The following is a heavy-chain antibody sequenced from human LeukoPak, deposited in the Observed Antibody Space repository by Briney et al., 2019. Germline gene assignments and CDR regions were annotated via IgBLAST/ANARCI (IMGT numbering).Heavy chain of an antibody. Sequence: SETLSPTCTVSGGSISSYYWSWIRQPPGKGLEWIGYIYYSGSTNYNPSLKSRVTISVDTSKNQFSLKLSSVTAADTAVYYCARYLLWFGEDNWFDPWGQGTLVTVSS. J-gene: IGHJ5*02. V-gene: IGHV4-59*01. CDR2: IYYSGST. CDR1: GGSISSYY. D-gene: IGHD3-10*01. CDR3: ARYLLWFGEDNWFDP.